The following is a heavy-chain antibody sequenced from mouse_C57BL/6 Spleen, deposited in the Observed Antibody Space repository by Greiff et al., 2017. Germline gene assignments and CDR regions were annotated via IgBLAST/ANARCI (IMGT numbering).Heavy chain of an antibody. V-gene: IGHV1-82*01. D-gene: IGHD4-1*01. CDR3: ARSGANWFDY. Sequence: VKLQQSGPELVKPGASVKISCKASGYAFSSSWMNWVKQRPGKGLEWIGRIYPGDGDTNYNGKFKGKATLTADKSSSTAYMQLSSLTSEDSAVYFCARSGANWFDYWGQGTTLTVSS. J-gene: IGHJ2*01. CDR2: IYPGDGDT. CDR1: GYAFSSSW.